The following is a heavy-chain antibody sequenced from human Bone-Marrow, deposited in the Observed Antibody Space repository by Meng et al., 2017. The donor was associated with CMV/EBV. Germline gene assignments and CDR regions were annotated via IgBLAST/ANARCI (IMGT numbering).Heavy chain of an antibody. D-gene: IGHD3-22*01. Sequence: LKISCAASGFTFSSYAMHWVRQAPGKGLEWVAVISYDGSNKYYADSVKGRFTISRDNSKNTLYLQMNSLRAEDTAVYYCARLHDSSGFAFDIWGQGTMVTASS. CDR1: GFTFSSYA. CDR2: ISYDGSNK. J-gene: IGHJ3*02. V-gene: IGHV3-30-3*01. CDR3: ARLHDSSGFAFDI.